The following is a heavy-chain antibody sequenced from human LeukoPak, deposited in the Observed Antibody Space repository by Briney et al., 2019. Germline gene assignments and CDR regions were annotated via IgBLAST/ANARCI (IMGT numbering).Heavy chain of an antibody. Sequence: KPSETLSLTCTVSGGSISSYYWSWIRQPPGKGLEWIGYIYYSGSTNYNPSLKSRVTISVDTSKNQFSLKLSSVTAADAAVYYCARCRRGGDCWLFDYWGQGTLVTVSS. J-gene: IGHJ4*02. CDR3: ARCRRGGDCWLFDY. D-gene: IGHD2-21*02. CDR2: IYYSGST. V-gene: IGHV4-59*01. CDR1: GGSISSYY.